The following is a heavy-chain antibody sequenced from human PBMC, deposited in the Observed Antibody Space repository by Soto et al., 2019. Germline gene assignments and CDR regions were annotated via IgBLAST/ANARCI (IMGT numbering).Heavy chain of an antibody. CDR2: ISYDGSNK. Sequence: QVQLVESGGGVVQPGRSLRLSCAASGFTFSSYGMHWVRQAPGKGLEWVAVISYDGSNKYYADSVKGRFTISRDNSKNTLYLQMNSLRAEDTAVYYWANTHDGDCYSCYYYGMDVWGQGTTVTVSS. CDR1: GFTFSSYG. D-gene: IGHD2-21*02. CDR3: ANTHDGDCYSCYYYGMDV. J-gene: IGHJ6*02. V-gene: IGHV3-30*18.